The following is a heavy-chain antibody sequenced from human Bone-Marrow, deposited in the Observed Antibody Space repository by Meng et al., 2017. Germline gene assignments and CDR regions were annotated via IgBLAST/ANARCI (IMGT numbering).Heavy chain of an antibody. V-gene: IGHV4-38-2*02. CDR2: IYHSGST. CDR3: ARDVGCGGDCYGGY. D-gene: IGHD2-21*02. CDR1: GYSISSGYY. J-gene: IGHJ4*02. Sequence: SETLSLTCTVSGYSISSGYYWGWIRQPPGKGLEWIGSIYHSGSTYYNPSLKSRVTISVDTSKNQFSLKLSSVTAADTAVYYCARDVGCGGDCYGGYWGQGTLVIVSS.